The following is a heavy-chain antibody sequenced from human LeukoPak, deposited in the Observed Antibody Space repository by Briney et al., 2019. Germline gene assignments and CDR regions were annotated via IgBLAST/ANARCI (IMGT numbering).Heavy chain of an antibody. D-gene: IGHD5-12*01. J-gene: IGHJ6*03. CDR3: ARGGGGYSGYDPLWRPYYYYMDV. CDR2: INPSGGST. V-gene: IGHV1-46*01. CDR1: GYTFTSYD. Sequence: ASVKVSCKASGYTFTSYDINWVRQAPGQGLEWMGIINPSGGSTSYAQKFQGRVTMTRDTSTRTVYMELSSPRSEDTAVYYCARGGGGYSGYDPLWRPYYYYMDVWGKGTTVTISS.